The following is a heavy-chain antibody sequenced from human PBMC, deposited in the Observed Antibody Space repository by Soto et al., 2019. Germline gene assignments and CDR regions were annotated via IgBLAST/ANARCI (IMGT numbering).Heavy chain of an antibody. Sequence: QVQLVQSGAEVKKPGASVKVSCKVSGYTLTELSMHWVRQAPGKGLEWLGGFDPEDGETIYAQKFQGRVTMTEDTSTDTAYMELSSLRSEDTAVYYCATAEGRVNWNYRTLDYWGQGTLVTVSS. CDR3: ATAEGRVNWNYRTLDY. V-gene: IGHV1-24*01. J-gene: IGHJ4*02. CDR1: GYTLTELS. CDR2: FDPEDGET. D-gene: IGHD1-7*01.